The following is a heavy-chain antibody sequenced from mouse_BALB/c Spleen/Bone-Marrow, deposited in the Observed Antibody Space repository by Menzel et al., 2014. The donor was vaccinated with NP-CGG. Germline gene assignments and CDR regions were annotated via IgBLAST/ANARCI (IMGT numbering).Heavy chain of an antibody. J-gene: IGHJ1*01. CDR1: EFPLTSYG. V-gene: IGHV2-9*02. CDR3: AREKNGKGYWYLDV. D-gene: IGHD2-1*01. Sequence: QVQLQQSGPGLVAPSQSLSITCTVSEFPLTSYGLHWVRQPPGKGLEWLGVIWPGGSTNYNSALMSRLSISKDDSKSQVFLKMNSLQIDDTAMYYCAREKNGKGYWYLDVWGAGTTVTVSS. CDR2: IWPGGST.